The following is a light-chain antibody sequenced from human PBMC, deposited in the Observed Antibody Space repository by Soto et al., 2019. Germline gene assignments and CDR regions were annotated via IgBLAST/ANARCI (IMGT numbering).Light chain of an antibody. J-gene: IGKJ5*01. CDR2: GSS. CDR3: QQYGSATRT. CDR1: QSVSRSX. V-gene: IGKV3-20*01. Sequence: EILSPQTPATLSLSPGEIATLFSRASQSVSRSXLAWSQQNPGQAPRLLICGSSRMATGIPDRFSGSGSGTDFTLTINRLEPEDFSVYYCQQYGSATRTFGQGTRLDI.